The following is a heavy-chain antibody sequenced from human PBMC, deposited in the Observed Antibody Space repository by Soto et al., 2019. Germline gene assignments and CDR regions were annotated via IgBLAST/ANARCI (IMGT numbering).Heavy chain of an antibody. D-gene: IGHD4-17*01. J-gene: IGHJ6*02. V-gene: IGHV1-18*01. CDR3: ATDNTATSPSRYRFGMDV. Sequence: QLQLMQSGPEVKKPGASLKVSCKASGYSFTSYGISWVRQAPGRGLEWMGWISGYNGNTNYEQKFKGRVTMTIDAATSTAYMELRSLASDDTAVYYWATDNTATSPSRYRFGMDVWGPGTTVTVSS. CDR1: GYSFTSYG. CDR2: ISGYNGNT.